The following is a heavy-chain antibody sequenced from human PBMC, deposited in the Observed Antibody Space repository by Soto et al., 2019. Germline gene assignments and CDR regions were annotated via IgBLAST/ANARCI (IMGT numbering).Heavy chain of an antibody. CDR1: GYSFTSYW. CDR3: ASATMVYYYGMDV. J-gene: IGHJ6*02. Sequence: GEALKISCKGSGYSFTSYWISWVRQMPGKGLEWMGRIDPSDSYTNYSPSFQGHVTISADKSISTAYLQWSSLKASDTAMYYCASATMVYYYGMDVWGQGTTVTVSS. D-gene: IGHD2-8*01. CDR2: IDPSDSYT. V-gene: IGHV5-10-1*01.